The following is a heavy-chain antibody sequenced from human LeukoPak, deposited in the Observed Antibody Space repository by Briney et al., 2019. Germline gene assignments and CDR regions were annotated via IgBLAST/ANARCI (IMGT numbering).Heavy chain of an antibody. CDR3: AKKLGGLYYYYGMDV. V-gene: IGHV3-23*01. J-gene: IGHJ6*02. CDR1: GFTFSSYA. Sequence: GGSLRLSCAASGFTFSSYAMSWVRQAPGKGLEWVSAISGSGTTTYYADSVKGRFTISRDNSENTLYLQMNSLRADDTAVYYCAKKLGGLYYYYGMDVWGQGTTVTVSS. D-gene: IGHD2-15*01. CDR2: ISGSGTTT.